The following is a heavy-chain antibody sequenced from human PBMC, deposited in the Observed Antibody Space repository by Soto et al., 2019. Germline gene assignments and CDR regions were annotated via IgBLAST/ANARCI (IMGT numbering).Heavy chain of an antibody. Sequence: VQLIQFGAEVKKPGASVKVSCRASGYTFTKFHIHWVRQAHGQGLEWMGMIDPSGGVTRDAQRFRGRTTMTSDTSTSSVYMELRGLTSEDTDVYYCARYVLGHDHYETMGYYFDHWGPGTLVTVSS. CDR3: ARYVLGHDHYETMGYYFDH. V-gene: IGHV1-46*01. CDR2: IDPSGGVT. CDR1: GYTFTKFH. J-gene: IGHJ4*02. D-gene: IGHD3-10*01.